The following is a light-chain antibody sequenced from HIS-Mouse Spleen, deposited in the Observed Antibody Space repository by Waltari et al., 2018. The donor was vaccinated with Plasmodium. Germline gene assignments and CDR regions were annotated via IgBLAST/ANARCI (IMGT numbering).Light chain of an antibody. CDR2: WAS. V-gene: IGKV4-1*01. CDR3: QQYYSTPPYT. CDR1: QSVLYSSNNKNY. J-gene: IGKJ2*01. Sequence: DIVMTQSPDSLAVSLGERATINCKSSQSVLYSSNNKNYLAWYQQKPGQPPKLRIYWASTRESGVPDRFSGSGSGTDFTLTSSSLQAEDGVVYYCQQYYSTPPYTFGQGTKLEIK.